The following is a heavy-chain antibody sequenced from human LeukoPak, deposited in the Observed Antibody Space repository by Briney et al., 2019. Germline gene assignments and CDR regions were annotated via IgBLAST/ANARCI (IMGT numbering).Heavy chain of an antibody. CDR1: GDPISSTNYF. CDR2: IYHSGST. D-gene: IGHD6-13*01. Sequence: SETLSLTCTVSGDPISSTNYFWGWIRQSPGKGLEWVGSIYHSGSTYYNPSLKSRVTISVDTSENQFSLKLSSVTAADTAVYYCARAYHSSWYLNWFDPWGQGTLVTVSS. V-gene: IGHV4-39*01. CDR3: ARAYHSSWYLNWFDP. J-gene: IGHJ5*02.